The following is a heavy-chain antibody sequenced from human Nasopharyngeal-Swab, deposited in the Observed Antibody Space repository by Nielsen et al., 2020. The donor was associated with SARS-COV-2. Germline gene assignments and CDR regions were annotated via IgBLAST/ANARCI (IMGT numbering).Heavy chain of an antibody. V-gene: IGHV3-74*01. Sequence: GESLKISCAASGFTFSRSWMAWVRQAPGKGLEWVSQIDVDGRRTTYADSVKGRFTISRDNAKNTLYLQMNSLRAEDTAVYYCVRGGLGTGLENWGQGTLVTVSS. J-gene: IGHJ4*02. CDR2: IDVDGRRT. D-gene: IGHD1-14*01. CDR3: VRGGLGTGLEN. CDR1: GFTFSRSW.